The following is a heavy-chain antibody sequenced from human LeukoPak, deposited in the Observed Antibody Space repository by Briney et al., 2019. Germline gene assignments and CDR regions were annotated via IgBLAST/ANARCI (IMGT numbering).Heavy chain of an antibody. J-gene: IGHJ4*02. CDR3: ARGGTYQPLLGY. V-gene: IGHV3-30*02. D-gene: IGHD2-2*01. Sequence: GGSLRLSCAASGFTFSSYGMHWVRQAPGKGLEWVAFIRYDGSNKYYADSVKGRFTISRDNAKNSLYLQMNSLRAEDTAVYYCARGGTYQPLLGYWGQGTLVTVSS. CDR2: IRYDGSNK. CDR1: GFTFSSYG.